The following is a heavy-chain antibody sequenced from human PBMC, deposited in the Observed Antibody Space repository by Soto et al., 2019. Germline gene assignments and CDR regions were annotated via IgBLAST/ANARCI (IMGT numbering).Heavy chain of an antibody. CDR1: GITFSNAW. D-gene: IGHD6-6*01. J-gene: IGHJ4*02. CDR3: TTGRYSSSLYFDS. Sequence: EVQLVESGGGLVKPGGSLRVSCAASGITFSNAWMTWVRQAPGKGLEWVGRIKSKIDGGTTDYGVPVKGRFTISRDYSKNTLYLQMNSLKTEDTAVYYCTTGRYSSSLYFDSWGQGTLVTVSS. CDR2: IKSKIDGGTT. V-gene: IGHV3-15*01.